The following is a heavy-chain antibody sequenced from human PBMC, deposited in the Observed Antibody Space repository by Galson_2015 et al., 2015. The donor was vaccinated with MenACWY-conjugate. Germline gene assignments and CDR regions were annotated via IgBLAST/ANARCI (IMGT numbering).Heavy chain of an antibody. CDR1: GNTFTNYA. Sequence: SVKVSCKASGNTFTNYAMHWVRQAPGQRLEWMGWINAGNGNTKYSQKFQGRVTITSDTSASTAYMELSSLRSEDTAVYYCAREIVVAPAASWGDYYYGMDVWGQGTTVTVSS. CDR2: INAGNGNT. D-gene: IGHD2-2*01. V-gene: IGHV1-3*01. J-gene: IGHJ6*02. CDR3: AREIVVAPAASWGDYYYGMDV.